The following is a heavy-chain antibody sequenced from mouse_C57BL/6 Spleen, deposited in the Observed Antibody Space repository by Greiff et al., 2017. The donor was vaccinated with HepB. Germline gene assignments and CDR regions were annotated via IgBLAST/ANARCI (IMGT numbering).Heavy chain of an antibody. V-gene: IGHV1-15*01. Sequence: QVHVKQSGAELVRPGASVTLSCKASGYTFTDYEMHWVKQTPVHGLEWIGAIDPETGGTAYNQKFKGKAILTADKSSSTAYMELRSLTSEDSAVYYCTPAAYGGQGTLVTFSA. CDR3: TPAAY. J-gene: IGHJ3*01. CDR2: IDPETGGT. CDR1: GYTFTDYE.